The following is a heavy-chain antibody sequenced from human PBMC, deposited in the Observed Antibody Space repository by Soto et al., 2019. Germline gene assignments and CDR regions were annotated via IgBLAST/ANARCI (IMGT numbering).Heavy chain of an antibody. Sequence: GESLKISCKGSGYSLTSYWISWVRQMPGKGLEWMGRIDPSDSYTNYSPSFQGHVTISADKSISTAYLQWSSLKASDTAMYYCARRQLATLDWFDPWGQGTLVTVSS. CDR3: ARRQLATLDWFDP. CDR2: IDPSDSYT. D-gene: IGHD6-6*01. CDR1: GYSLTSYW. J-gene: IGHJ5*02. V-gene: IGHV5-10-1*01.